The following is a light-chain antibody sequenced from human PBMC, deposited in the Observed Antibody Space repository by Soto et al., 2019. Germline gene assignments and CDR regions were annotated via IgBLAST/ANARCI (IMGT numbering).Light chain of an antibody. CDR1: QRVSSN. CDR2: GAS. Sequence: EIVMTQSPATLSVSPGERATLSCRASQRVSSNLAWYQQKPDQAPRLLIYGASTRATGIPARFSGSGSGTEFTLTISSLQSEDFAVYYCQQYNNWPHMYTFGQGTKLEIK. V-gene: IGKV3-15*01. CDR3: QQYNNWPHMYT. J-gene: IGKJ2*01.